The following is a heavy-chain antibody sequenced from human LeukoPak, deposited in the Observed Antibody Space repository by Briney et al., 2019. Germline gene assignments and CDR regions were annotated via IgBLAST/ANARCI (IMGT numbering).Heavy chain of an antibody. J-gene: IGHJ5*02. CDR3: ARAKEYCSSTSCSNWFDP. V-gene: IGHV1-69*05. CDR2: IIPIFGTA. Sequence: ASVKVSCKASGGTFSSYAISWVRQAPGQGLEWMGGIIPIFGTANYAQKFQGRVTITTDESTSTAYMELSSLRSEDTAVYYCARAKEYCSSTSCSNWFDPWGQGTLVTVSS. D-gene: IGHD2-2*01. CDR1: GGTFSSYA.